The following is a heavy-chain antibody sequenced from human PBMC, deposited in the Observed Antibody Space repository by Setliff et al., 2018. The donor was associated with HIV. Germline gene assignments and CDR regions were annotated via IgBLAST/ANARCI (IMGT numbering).Heavy chain of an antibody. CDR1: GFSVTDNY. CDR3: VRDRVAAAGTGFYYYGMDV. D-gene: IGHD6-13*01. Sequence: GSLRLSCEASGFSVTDNYMGWVRQAPGKGLEWVANVRSDGGEIYYADFVKGRFTISRENGRNSLYLQMNSLRAEDTAIYYCVRDRVAAAGTGFYYYGMDVWGQGTTVTVSS. CDR2: VRSDGGEI. J-gene: IGHJ6*02. V-gene: IGHV3-7*01.